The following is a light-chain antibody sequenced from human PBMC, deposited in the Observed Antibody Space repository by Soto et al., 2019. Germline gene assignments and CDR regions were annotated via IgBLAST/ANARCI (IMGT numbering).Light chain of an antibody. V-gene: IGLV2-8*01. CDR1: SSDVGGYNY. CDR2: EVS. Sequence: QSVLTQPPSASGSPGQSVTISCTGTSSDVGGYNYVSWYQQHPGKAPKFLIFEVSRRPSGVPDRFSGSKSGNTASQTVSGLQADDEADYYCSSYAGSNNPVIFGGGTQLTVL. J-gene: IGLJ2*01. CDR3: SSYAGSNNPVI.